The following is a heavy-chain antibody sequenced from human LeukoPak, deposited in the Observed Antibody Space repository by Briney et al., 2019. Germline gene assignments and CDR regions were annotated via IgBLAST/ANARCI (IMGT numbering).Heavy chain of an antibody. J-gene: IGHJ4*02. CDR1: AGCFSGYY. D-gene: IGHD5-12*01. V-gene: IGHV4-34*01. CDR3: ARGWVQRGYSGYVARRGYDFDY. Sequence: SETLSLTCAVYAGCFSGYYWSWIRQPPGKGLEWIGEINHSGSTNYQPSLKSRVTISVDTSKNQFSLKLSSVAAADTAVYYCARGWVQRGYSGYVARRGYDFDYWGQGTLVTVSS. CDR2: INHSGST.